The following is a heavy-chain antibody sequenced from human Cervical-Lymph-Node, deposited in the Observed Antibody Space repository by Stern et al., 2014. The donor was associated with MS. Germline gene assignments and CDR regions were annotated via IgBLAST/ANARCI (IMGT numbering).Heavy chain of an antibody. CDR3: ARGNYDVLTDNGGHGFDI. D-gene: IGHD3-9*01. CDR2: IYSSGST. V-gene: IGHV4-61*02. CDR1: GGSISSGNYY. J-gene: IGHJ3*02. Sequence: QVQLQESGPGLVKPSQTLSLTCTVSGGSISSGNYYWSWIRQPAGEGLEWIGRIYSSGSTQYNPPLKSRVTISADTSTNQFSLRMSSVTAADTAVYYCARGNYDVLTDNGGHGFDIWGQGTMVTVSS.